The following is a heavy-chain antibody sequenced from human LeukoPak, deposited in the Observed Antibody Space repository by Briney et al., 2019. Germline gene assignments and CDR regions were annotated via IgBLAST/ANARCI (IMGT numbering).Heavy chain of an antibody. J-gene: IGHJ4*02. Sequence: GGSLRLSCAASGFTFSSNWMHWVRHTPGKGLVWVSRINSGGSGTSYAASVEGRFTISRDNVKNTLYLQMDSLRAEDTAVYYCATSLGPLTEYWGQGTLVTVSS. CDR3: ATSLGPLTEY. CDR2: INSGGSGT. V-gene: IGHV3-74*01. CDR1: GFTFSSNW. D-gene: IGHD7-27*01.